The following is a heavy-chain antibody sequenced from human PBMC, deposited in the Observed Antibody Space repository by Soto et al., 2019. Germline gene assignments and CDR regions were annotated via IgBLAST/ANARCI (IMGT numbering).Heavy chain of an antibody. CDR2: IYHSGNT. CDR1: GGSISSGGYS. J-gene: IGHJ4*02. CDR3: ARAGSAYSTSWYYVEY. D-gene: IGHD2-2*01. V-gene: IGHV4-30-2*01. Sequence: QLQLQESGSGLVEPSQTLSLTCAVSGGSISSGGYSWSWIRQPPGKGLEWIGYIYHSGNTHYSQALKSRVIISLDRSKNQFSLKLTSVTAADTAVYYCARAGSAYSTSWYYVEYWGQGILVTVSS.